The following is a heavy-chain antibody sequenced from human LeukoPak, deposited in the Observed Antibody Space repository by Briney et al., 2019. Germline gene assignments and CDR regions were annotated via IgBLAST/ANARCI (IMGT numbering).Heavy chain of an antibody. Sequence: SETLSLTCTVSGGSISSYYWSWIRQPPGKGLEWIGYIYYSGSTNYNPSLKSRVSISVDTSKNQFSLKLTSVTAADTAVYYCARRGIVAATTPFDYWGQGSLVTVSS. D-gene: IGHD5-12*01. CDR3: ARRGIVAATTPFDY. V-gene: IGHV4-59*01. CDR2: IYYSGST. J-gene: IGHJ4*02. CDR1: GGSISSYY.